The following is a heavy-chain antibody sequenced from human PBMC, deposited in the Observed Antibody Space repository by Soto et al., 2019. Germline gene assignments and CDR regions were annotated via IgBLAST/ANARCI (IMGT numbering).Heavy chain of an antibody. CDR3: ARTAYYDYVWGSYRPGPYYYYGMDV. V-gene: IGHV1-69*13. CDR1: GGTFSSYA. Sequence: ASVKVSCKASGGTFSSYAISWVRQAPGQGLEWMGGTIPIFGTANYAQKFQGRVTITADESTSTAYMELSSLRSEDTAVYYCARTAYYDYVWGSYRPGPYYYYGMDVWGQGTTVTVSS. CDR2: TIPIFGTA. J-gene: IGHJ6*02. D-gene: IGHD3-16*02.